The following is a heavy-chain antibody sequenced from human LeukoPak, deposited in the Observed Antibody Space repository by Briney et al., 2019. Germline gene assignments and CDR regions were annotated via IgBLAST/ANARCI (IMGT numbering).Heavy chain of an antibody. CDR1: GGSISSYY. D-gene: IGHD3-16*01. V-gene: IGHV4-34*01. CDR3: ARELGGSFDP. CDR2: INHSGST. J-gene: IGHJ5*02. Sequence: SETLSLTCTVSGGSISSYYWSWIRQPPGKGLEWIGEINHSGSTNYNPSLKSRVTISVDTSKNQFSLKLSSVTAADTAVYYCARELGGSFDPWGQGTLVTVSS.